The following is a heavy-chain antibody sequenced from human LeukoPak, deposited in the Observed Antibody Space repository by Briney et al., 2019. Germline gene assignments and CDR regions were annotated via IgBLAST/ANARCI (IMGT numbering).Heavy chain of an antibody. Sequence: ESLKISCKGSGYSFTSYWIGWVRQMPGKGLEWMGIIYPGDSDTRYSPSFQGQVTISADKSISTAYLQWSSLKASDTAMYYCARQGACSSTSCYLVFYYWGQRTLVTVSS. CDR2: IYPGDSDT. V-gene: IGHV5-51*01. J-gene: IGHJ4*02. CDR3: ARQGACSSTSCYLVFYY. D-gene: IGHD2-2*01. CDR1: GYSFTSYW.